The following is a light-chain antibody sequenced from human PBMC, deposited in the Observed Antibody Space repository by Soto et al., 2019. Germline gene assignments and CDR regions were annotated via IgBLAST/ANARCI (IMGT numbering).Light chain of an antibody. Sequence: AIQMTQFPSSLSASVRDRVVISCRTSQDIRNKLGWYQQKPGQAPKLLIFGASTLHSGVPSRFSGSGSGPRFTLTITSLQPEDVATYYCLHEYNYPWTFGQGTKVEIK. CDR3: LHEYNYPWT. V-gene: IGKV1-6*01. CDR2: GAS. J-gene: IGKJ1*01. CDR1: QDIRNK.